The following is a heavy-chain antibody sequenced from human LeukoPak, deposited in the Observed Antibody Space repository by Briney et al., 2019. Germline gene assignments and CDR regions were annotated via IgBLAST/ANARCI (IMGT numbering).Heavy chain of an antibody. CDR2: IHSTGNT. Sequence: SETLSLTCTVSGGSITDHYWSWIRQPPGKGLELTGHIHSTGNTFYKPSLKSRVTISLDTSRNQFSLRLSSVTAADTAVYYCARFSSGCTTASCYLDYWGQGNLVTVSS. CDR3: ARFSSGCTTASCYLDY. D-gene: IGHD2/OR15-2a*01. CDR1: GGSITDHY. J-gene: IGHJ4*02. V-gene: IGHV4-59*11.